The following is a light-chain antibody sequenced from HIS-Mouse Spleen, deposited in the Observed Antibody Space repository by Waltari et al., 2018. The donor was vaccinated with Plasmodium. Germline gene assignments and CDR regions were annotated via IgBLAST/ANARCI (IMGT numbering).Light chain of an antibody. J-gene: IGLJ2*01. CDR2: QDS. CDR3: QAWDSSTAV. Sequence: SYELTQPPSVSVSPGQTASITCSGDKLGDKYACWYQQKPGQYPVLVIYQDSKRPSGIPERFSGSNSGNTGTLTISGTQAMDEADYYCQAWDSSTAVFGGGTKLTVL. V-gene: IGLV3-1*01. CDR1: KLGDKY.